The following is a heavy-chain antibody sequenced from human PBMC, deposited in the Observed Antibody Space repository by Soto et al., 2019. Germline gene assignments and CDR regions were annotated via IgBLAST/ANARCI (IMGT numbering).Heavy chain of an antibody. D-gene: IGHD3-22*01. CDR1: GFTFTDYG. V-gene: IGHV3-30*18. CDR3: AKDTYYHDSSGYYVFDY. Sequence: QVQLVESGGGVVQPGRSLRLSCADSGFTFTDYGMHWVRQAPGKGLEWVAVISYDGSNKNYADSVKGRFTISRDNSKNTLYLKMTSLRAEDTAVYYCAKDTYYHDSSGYYVFDYWGQGTLVTVSS. J-gene: IGHJ4*02. CDR2: ISYDGSNK.